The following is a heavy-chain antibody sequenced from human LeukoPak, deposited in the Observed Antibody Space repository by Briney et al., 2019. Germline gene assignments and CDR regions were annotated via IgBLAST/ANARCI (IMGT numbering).Heavy chain of an antibody. Sequence: GGSLRLSCAASRFTFSTYWRHWVRQAPGKGLVWDSRINNDGSITNYAESVKGRFTISRHNSNNTLYLEINSLRPDDMSLYYGARGGGDYNPFDYWGQGTLVTVSS. D-gene: IGHD4-17*01. J-gene: IGHJ4*02. CDR3: ARGGGDYNPFDY. CDR1: RFTFSTYW. CDR2: INNDGSIT. V-gene: IGHV3-74*01.